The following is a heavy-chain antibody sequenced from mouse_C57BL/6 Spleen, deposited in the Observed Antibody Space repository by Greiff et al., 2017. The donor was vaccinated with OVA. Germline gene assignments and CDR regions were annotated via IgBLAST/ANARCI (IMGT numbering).Heavy chain of an antibody. CDR3: AGGVTAQTPSAY. V-gene: IGHV1-55*01. J-gene: IGHJ3*01. D-gene: IGHD3-2*02. CDR1: GYTFTSYW. CDR2: IYPGSGST. Sequence: QVQLKQPGAELVKPGASVKMSCKASGYTFTSYWITWVKQRPGQGLEWIGDIYPGSGSTNYNEKFKSKATLTVDTSSSTAYMQLSSLTSEDSAVYVCAGGVTAQTPSAYWGQGTLVTVSA.